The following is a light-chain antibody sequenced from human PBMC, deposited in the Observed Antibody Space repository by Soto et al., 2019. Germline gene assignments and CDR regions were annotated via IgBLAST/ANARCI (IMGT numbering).Light chain of an antibody. V-gene: IGLV2-23*02. J-gene: IGLJ1*01. CDR1: SSDVGSYNL. CDR2: EVS. CDR3: CSYAGSSTFS. Sequence: QSALTQPASVSGSPGQSITISCTGTSSDVGSYNLVSWHQQHPGKAPKLMIYEVSKRPSGVSNRFSGSKSGNTASLTISGLQAEDKADYYCCSYAGSSTFSFGTGTKVTVL.